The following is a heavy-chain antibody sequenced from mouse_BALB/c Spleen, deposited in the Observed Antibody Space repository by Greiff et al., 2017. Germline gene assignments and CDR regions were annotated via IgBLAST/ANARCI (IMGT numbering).Heavy chain of an antibody. V-gene: IGHV14-1*02. CDR3: ARSDYVLFDY. J-gene: IGHJ2*01. CDR1: GFNIKDYY. CDR2: IDPENGNT. D-gene: IGHD2-4*01. Sequence: EVKLQESGAELVRPGALVKLSCKASGFNIKDYYMHWVKQRPEQGLEWIGWIDPENGNTIYDPKFQGKASITADTSSNTAYLQLSSLTSEDTAVYYCARSDYVLFDYWGQGTTLTVSS.